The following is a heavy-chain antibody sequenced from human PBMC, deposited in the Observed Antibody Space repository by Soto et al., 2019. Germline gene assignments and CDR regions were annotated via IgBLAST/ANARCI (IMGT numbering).Heavy chain of an antibody. Sequence: GGSLRLSCAASGFTFSSYAMHWVRQAPGKGLEWVAVISYDGSNKYYADSVKGRFTISRDKSKNTLYLQMNSLRAEDTAVYYCAGIAATNPTPNYGMDVWGQGTTVTVSS. CDR1: GFTFSSYA. J-gene: IGHJ6*02. D-gene: IGHD6-13*01. V-gene: IGHV3-30-3*01. CDR2: ISYDGSNK. CDR3: AGIAATNPTPNYGMDV.